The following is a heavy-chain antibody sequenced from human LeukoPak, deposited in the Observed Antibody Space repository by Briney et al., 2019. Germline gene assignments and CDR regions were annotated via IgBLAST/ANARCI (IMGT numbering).Heavy chain of an antibody. Sequence: SETLSLTCTVSGGSFTNYYWSWIRQPPGKGLEWIGYIYYLGNTNDNPSLTSRVTISVDTSKNQFSLRLRSVTAADTAVYYCARGGQGDFRGFWYFDLWGRGTPVTVSS. J-gene: IGHJ2*01. V-gene: IGHV4-59*01. CDR1: GGSFTNYY. D-gene: IGHD2-21*02. CDR3: ARGGQGDFRGFWYFDL. CDR2: IYYLGNT.